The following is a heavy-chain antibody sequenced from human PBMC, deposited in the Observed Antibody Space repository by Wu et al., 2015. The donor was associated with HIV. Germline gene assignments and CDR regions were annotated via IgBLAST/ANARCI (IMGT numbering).Heavy chain of an antibody. J-gene: IGHJ3*02. CDR3: ARVGSKGSGSRRTPMGAYDI. CDR2: VIPLFGVE. Sequence: QLVQSGAEVRKPGSSVKVSCKASGGSFSSYGISWVRQAPGQGLEWMGGVIPLFGVESYAQKFHDRVKITTDESSITAYMDLSGLSSDDTAMYYCARVGSKGSGSRRTPMGAYDIWGQGTMVIVSS. CDR1: GGSFSSYG. D-gene: IGHD3-10*01. V-gene: IGHV1-69*05.